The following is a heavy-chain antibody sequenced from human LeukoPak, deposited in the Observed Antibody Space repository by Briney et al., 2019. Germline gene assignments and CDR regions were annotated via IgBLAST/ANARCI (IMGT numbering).Heavy chain of an antibody. V-gene: IGHV1-69-2*01. Sequence: GASVKVSCKASGYTFTDYYMHWVQQAPGKGLEWMGRVDPEDGETIYAEKFQGRVTITADTSTDTAYMELSSLRSEDTAVYYCAAAWELLRAFDIWGQGTMVTVSS. CDR1: GYTFTDYY. J-gene: IGHJ3*02. D-gene: IGHD1-26*01. CDR3: AAAWELLRAFDI. CDR2: VDPEDGET.